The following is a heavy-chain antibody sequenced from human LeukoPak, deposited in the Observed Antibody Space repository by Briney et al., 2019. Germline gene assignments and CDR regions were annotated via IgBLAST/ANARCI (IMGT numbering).Heavy chain of an antibody. CDR1: GGSIFSYY. V-gene: IGHV4-4*08. CDR3: ARRAYYDSSGYSPTSGYFDL. CDR2: IYSNGIT. D-gene: IGHD3-22*01. Sequence: SETLSLTCTVSGGSIFSYYWSWIRQPPGKGLEWIGYIYSNGITNYSPSLRSRGSISIATSKNQFSLRLTSVTAADTAIYYCARRAYYDSSGYSPTSGYFDLWGRGTLVTVSS. J-gene: IGHJ2*01.